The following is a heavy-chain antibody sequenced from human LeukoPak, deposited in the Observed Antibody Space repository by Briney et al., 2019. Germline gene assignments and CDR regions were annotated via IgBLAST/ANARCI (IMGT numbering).Heavy chain of an antibody. CDR1: GFTFSSYW. V-gene: IGHV3-7*01. Sequence: GGSLRLSCAASGFTFSSYWMSWVRQAPGKGLEWVANIKQDGSEKYYVGSVKGRFTISRDNAKNSLYLQMNSLRAEDTAVYYCAREAKYYDILTGYYSPFNFDYWGQGTLVTVSS. CDR2: IKQDGSEK. D-gene: IGHD3-9*01. CDR3: AREAKYYDILTGYYSPFNFDY. J-gene: IGHJ4*02.